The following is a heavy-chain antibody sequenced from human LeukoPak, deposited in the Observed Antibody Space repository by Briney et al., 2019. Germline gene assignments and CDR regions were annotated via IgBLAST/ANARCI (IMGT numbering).Heavy chain of an antibody. D-gene: IGHD3-16*01. V-gene: IGHV3-21*01. CDR2: ISSSSSYI. Sequence: GGSLRLSCAASGFTFSSYSMNWVRQAPGKGLGWVSSISSSSSYIYYADSVKGRFTISRDNAKNSLYLQMNSLRAEDTAVYYCARPLGGYFDYWGQGTLVTVSS. CDR3: ARPLGGYFDY. J-gene: IGHJ4*02. CDR1: GFTFSSYS.